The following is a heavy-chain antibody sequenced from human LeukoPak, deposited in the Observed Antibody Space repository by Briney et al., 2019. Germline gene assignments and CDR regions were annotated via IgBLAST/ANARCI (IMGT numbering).Heavy chain of an antibody. CDR2: ISGSGGST. Sequence: PGGSLRLSCAASGFTFSDYYMSWVRQAPGKGLEWVSAISGSGGSTYYADSVKGRFTISRDNSENTLYLQMNSLRAEDTAVYYCAKDQYCSSTSCLDYWGQGTLVTVSS. CDR3: AKDQYCSSTSCLDY. D-gene: IGHD2-2*01. J-gene: IGHJ4*02. CDR1: GFTFSDYY. V-gene: IGHV3-23*01.